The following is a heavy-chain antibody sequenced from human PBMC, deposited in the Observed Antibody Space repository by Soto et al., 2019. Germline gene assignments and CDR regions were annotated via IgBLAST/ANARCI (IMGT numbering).Heavy chain of an antibody. CDR1: GGTFNNYA. CDR3: ARGLRTGNYGMDV. V-gene: IGHV1-69*01. D-gene: IGHD2-15*01. J-gene: IGHJ6*02. CDR2: IIPMFETV. Sequence: QEQLLQSGAEVRKPGSSVKVSYKASGGTFNNYAVSWVRQAPGQGLEWMGGIIPMFETVNYAQRFQGRLTIAADESTSTAYMELTSLTSADTAIYFCARGLRTGNYGMDVWGQGTTVTVSS.